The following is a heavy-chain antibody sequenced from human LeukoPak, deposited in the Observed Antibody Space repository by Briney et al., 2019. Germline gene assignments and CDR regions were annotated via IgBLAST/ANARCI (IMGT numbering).Heavy chain of an antibody. Sequence: GGSLRLSCAASGFTFSRYAMIWVRQAPGKGLEWVSVISGSGGSTYYADSVKGRFTISRDNSKNTLFLQMNSLRAEDTAVYYCAKGSVAAVVTFIDFWGQGTLVTVSS. CDR2: ISGSGGST. D-gene: IGHD6-13*01. CDR1: GFTFSRYA. J-gene: IGHJ4*02. CDR3: AKGSVAAVVTFIDF. V-gene: IGHV3-23*01.